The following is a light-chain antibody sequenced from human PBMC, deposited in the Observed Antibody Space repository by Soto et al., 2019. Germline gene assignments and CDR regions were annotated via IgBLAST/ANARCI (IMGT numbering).Light chain of an antibody. CDR3: ATWDASLSGVV. CDR1: SSNIGTNY. J-gene: IGLJ2*01. V-gene: IGLV1-47*01. CDR2: RND. Sequence: QSALTQPPSASGTPGQRVTISCSGSSSNIGTNYIYWYQRLPGTAPKLLIYRNDQRPSGVPDRFSGSKSGTSASLAISGLRSEDEADYYCATWDASLSGVVFGGGTKLTVL.